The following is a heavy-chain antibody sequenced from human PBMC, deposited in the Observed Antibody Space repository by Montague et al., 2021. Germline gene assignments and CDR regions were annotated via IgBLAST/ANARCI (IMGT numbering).Heavy chain of an antibody. CDR2: AGNRRDSHTT. CDR1: GFIFSDYY. D-gene: IGHD3-10*02. J-gene: IGHJ4*02. CDR3: TTGVVLPYH. V-gene: IGHV3-72*01. Sequence: SLRLSCAGSGFIFSDYYLDWVRQAPGRGLEWVGRAGNRRDSHTTQYAASVRGRFIISRDDSKNMLYLQMNSLKTEDTAVYYCTTGVVLPYHWGQGTQVIVSS.